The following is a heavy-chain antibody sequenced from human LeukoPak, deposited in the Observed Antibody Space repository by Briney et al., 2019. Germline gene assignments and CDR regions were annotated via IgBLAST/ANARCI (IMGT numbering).Heavy chain of an antibody. CDR2: ISGYNGNT. CDR1: GYTFTSYG. J-gene: IGHJ4*02. CDR3: ARDSLRVVGASSTLDY. Sequence: ASVKVSFKASGYTFTSYGISWVRQAPGQGLEWMEWISGYNGNTNYAQKFQGRVSMTTDTSTRTAYMELRSLRSDDTAVYYCARDSLRVVGASSTLDYWGQGTLVTVSS. D-gene: IGHD2-2*01. V-gene: IGHV1-18*01.